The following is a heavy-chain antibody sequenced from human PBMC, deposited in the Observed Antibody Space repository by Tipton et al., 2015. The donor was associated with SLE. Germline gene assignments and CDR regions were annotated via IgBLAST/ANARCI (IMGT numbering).Heavy chain of an antibody. Sequence: GLVKPSETLSLSCSVSGGSITGYDEFWAWIRQSPGKGLEWIGSIDDRGRTTYSPSLRSRVTISVDTSQNQFSLKLSSVTAADTAVYYCARGVAGYYFFCYMDVWAKGTTVSVSS. D-gene: IGHD5/OR15-5a*01. CDR1: GGSITGYDEF. J-gene: IGHJ6*03. CDR2: IDDRGRT. V-gene: IGHV4-39*07. CDR3: ARGVAGYYFFCYMDV.